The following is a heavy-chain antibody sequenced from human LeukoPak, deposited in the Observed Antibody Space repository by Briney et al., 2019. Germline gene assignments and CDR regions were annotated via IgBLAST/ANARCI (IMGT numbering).Heavy chain of an antibody. Sequence: SETLSLTCTVSGGSISSSSYYWGWIRQPPGKGLEWIGSIYYSGSTYYNPSLKSRVTISVDTSKNQFSLKLSSVTAADTAVYYCARRQLSIAVAGLGYWGQGTLVTVSS. D-gene: IGHD6-19*01. CDR2: IYYSGST. CDR1: GGSISSSSYY. V-gene: IGHV4-39*07. CDR3: ARRQLSIAVAGLGY. J-gene: IGHJ4*02.